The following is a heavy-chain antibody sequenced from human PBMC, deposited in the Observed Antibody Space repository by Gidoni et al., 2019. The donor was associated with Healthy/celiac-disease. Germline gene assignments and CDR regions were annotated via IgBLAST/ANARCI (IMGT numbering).Heavy chain of an antibody. D-gene: IGHD2-2*01. CDR1: SYA. CDR2: ISGSGGST. Sequence: SYAMSWVRQAPGKGLEWVSAISGSGGSTYYADSVKGRFTISRDNSKNTLYLQMNSLRAEDTAVYYCAKNGCSSTSCYVYFDYWGQGTLVTVSS. J-gene: IGHJ4*02. CDR3: AKNGCSSTSCYVYFDY. V-gene: IGHV3-23*01.